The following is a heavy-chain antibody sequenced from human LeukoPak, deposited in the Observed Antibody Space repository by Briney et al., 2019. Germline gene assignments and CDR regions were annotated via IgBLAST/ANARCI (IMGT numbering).Heavy chain of an antibody. Sequence: GGSLRLSCAASGFTFSSYSMTWVRQAPGKGLEWVSSISSSSSYIYYADSVKGRFTISRDNAKNSLYLQMNSLRAEDTAVYYCARGFFSSNSLGDAFDIWGQGTMVTVSS. CDR1: GFTFSSYS. D-gene: IGHD4-11*01. CDR3: ARGFFSSNSLGDAFDI. J-gene: IGHJ3*02. V-gene: IGHV3-21*01. CDR2: ISSSSSYI.